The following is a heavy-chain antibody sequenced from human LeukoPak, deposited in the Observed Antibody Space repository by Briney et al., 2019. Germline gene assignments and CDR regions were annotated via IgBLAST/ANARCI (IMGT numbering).Heavy chain of an antibody. CDR1: GFTFSSYG. CDR2: IRFDGSNK. Sequence: GGSLRLSCAASGFTFSSYGMHWVRQAPGKGLAWVAFIRFDGSNKYYADSVKGRFTISRDNSKNTLYLQMNSLRAEDTAVYYCAKDSYTSPDYWGQGTLVTVSS. D-gene: IGHD2-2*02. CDR3: AKDSYTSPDY. V-gene: IGHV3-30*02. J-gene: IGHJ4*02.